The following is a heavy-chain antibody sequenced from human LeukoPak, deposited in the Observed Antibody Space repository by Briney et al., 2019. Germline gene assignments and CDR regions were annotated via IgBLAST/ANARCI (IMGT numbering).Heavy chain of an antibody. Sequence: PGGSLRLSCAASGFTFSSYSMNWVRQAPGKGLEWVANIKQDGSEKYYVDSVKGRFTISRDNAKNSLYLQMNSLRAEDTAVYYCARGNTMLYDAFDIWGQGTMVTVSS. V-gene: IGHV3-7*01. CDR3: ARGNTMLYDAFDI. CDR2: IKQDGSEK. D-gene: IGHD3-10*01. CDR1: GFTFSSYS. J-gene: IGHJ3*02.